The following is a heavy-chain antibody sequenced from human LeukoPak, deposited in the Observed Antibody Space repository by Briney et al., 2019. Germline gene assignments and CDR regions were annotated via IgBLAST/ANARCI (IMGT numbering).Heavy chain of an antibody. D-gene: IGHD5-18*01. CDR2: INSDGSST. V-gene: IGHV3-74*01. Sequence: PGGSLRLSCAASGFTFSSYWMHWVRQAPGKGLVWVSRINSDGSSTSYADSVKGRFTISRDNAKNTLYLQMNSLRAKDTAVYYCATGGIQLWSLFDYWGQGTLVTVSS. J-gene: IGHJ4*02. CDR1: GFTFSSYW. CDR3: ATGGIQLWSLFDY.